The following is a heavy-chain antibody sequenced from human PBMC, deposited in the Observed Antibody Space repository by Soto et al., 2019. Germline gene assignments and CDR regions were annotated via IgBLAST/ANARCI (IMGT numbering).Heavy chain of an antibody. V-gene: IGHV3-30*18. J-gene: IGHJ4*02. Sequence: VQLVESGGGVVQPGRSLRLSCAASGLTFSTYGFHWVRQAPGKGLEWVAVISNDVRNIHYAESVKGRFTISRDNSKNTLYLQMNSLRPNDTAVYHCVKDTLGGMTPVFMPGPDWGQGTLVTVSS. CDR3: VKDTLGGMTPVFMPGPD. CDR1: GLTFSTYG. CDR2: ISNDVRNI. D-gene: IGHD2-2*01.